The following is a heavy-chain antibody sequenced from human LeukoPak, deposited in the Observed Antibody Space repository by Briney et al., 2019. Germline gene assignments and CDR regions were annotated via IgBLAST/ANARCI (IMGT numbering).Heavy chain of an antibody. CDR2: INHSGST. J-gene: IGHJ5*02. CDR3: ARAGRYCSGGSCRYGESHPFDP. CDR1: GGSFSGYY. D-gene: IGHD2-15*01. Sequence: SETLSLTCAVYGGSFSGYYWSWIRQPPGKGLEWIGEINHSGSTNYNPSLKSRFTISVDTSKNQFSLKLSSVTAADTAVYYCARAGRYCSGGSCRYGESHPFDPWGQGTLVTVSS. V-gene: IGHV4-34*01.